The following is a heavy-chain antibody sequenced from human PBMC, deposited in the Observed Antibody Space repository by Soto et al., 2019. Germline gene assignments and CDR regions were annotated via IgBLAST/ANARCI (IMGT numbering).Heavy chain of an antibody. CDR3: AKDYDFWSGPHMDV. D-gene: IGHD3-3*01. V-gene: IGHV3-23*01. Sequence: GGSLRLSGAASGFTFSSYAMSWVRQAQGKGLEWVSAIRGSGGSTYYADSVKGRFTISRDNSKNTLYLQMNSLRAEDTAVYYCAKDYDFWSGPHMDVWGQGTTVTVSS. CDR2: IRGSGGST. J-gene: IGHJ6*02. CDR1: GFTFSSYA.